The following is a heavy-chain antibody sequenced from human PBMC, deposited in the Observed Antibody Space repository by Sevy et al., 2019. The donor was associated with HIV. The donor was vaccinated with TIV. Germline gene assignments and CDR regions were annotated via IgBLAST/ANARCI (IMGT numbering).Heavy chain of an antibody. CDR1: GXTFXSYA. Sequence: GGSLRLSCAASGXTFXSYAMHWVRQAPGKGLEWVAVISXDXSNKYYADSVKGRFTISRDNSKNTLYLQMNSLRAEDXXXYYCARXXXXTXXXVXXXXXXXWGXXXMVTVSS. CDR3: ARXXXXTXXXVXXXXXXX. CDR2: ISXDXSNK. V-gene: IGHV3-30-3*01. J-gene: IGHJ3*01. D-gene: IGHD1-26*01.